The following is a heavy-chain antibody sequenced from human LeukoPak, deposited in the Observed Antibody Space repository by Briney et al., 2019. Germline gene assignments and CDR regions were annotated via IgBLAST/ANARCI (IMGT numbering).Heavy chain of an antibody. J-gene: IGHJ4*02. CDR1: GFTVSSNY. V-gene: IGHV3-66*01. D-gene: IGHD2-15*01. Sequence: PGGSLRLSCAASGFTVSSNYMSWVRQAPGKGLEWVSVIYSGGSTYYADSVKGRFTISRDNSKNTLYLQMNSLRAEDTAVYYCARRPGVVDATPHFDYWGQGTLVTVSS. CDR2: IYSGGST. CDR3: ARRPGVVDATPHFDY.